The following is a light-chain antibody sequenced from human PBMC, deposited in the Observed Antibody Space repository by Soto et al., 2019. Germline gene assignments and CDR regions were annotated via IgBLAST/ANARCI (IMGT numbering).Light chain of an antibody. CDR2: DDR. Sequence: SYELTQPPSVSVAPGQTATITCGGSNIGSKSVHWYQQRPGQAPVLVVYDDRDLPSGIPDRFSGSNSGNTATLTISRVEVGDEADYHCQEWDSTLDQWIFGGGTKLTVL. J-gene: IGLJ2*01. V-gene: IGLV3-21*02. CDR1: NIGSKS. CDR3: QEWDSTLDQWI.